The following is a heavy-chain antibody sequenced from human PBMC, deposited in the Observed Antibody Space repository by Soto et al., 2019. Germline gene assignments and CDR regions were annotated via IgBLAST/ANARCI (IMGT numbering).Heavy chain of an antibody. CDR3: VRDTGSGSGWYGI. Sequence: SQTLSLTCVMSGDSVSSNSVAWNWIRQSPSRGLEWLGRTYYRSKWYNAYSVSVKSRITINPDTSKNQFSLQLKSVTPEDTAVYYCVRDTGSGSGWYGIWGQGTQVTVSS. CDR2: TYYRSKWYN. V-gene: IGHV6-1*01. J-gene: IGHJ4*02. D-gene: IGHD6-19*01. CDR1: GDSVSSNSVA.